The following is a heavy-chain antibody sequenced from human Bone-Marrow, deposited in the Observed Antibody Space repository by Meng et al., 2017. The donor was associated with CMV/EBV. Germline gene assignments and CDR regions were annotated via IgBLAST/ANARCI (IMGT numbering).Heavy chain of an antibody. Sequence: ASVKVSCKASGGTFSSYAISWVRQAPGQGLEWMGWINPNSGGTNYAQKFQGRVTMTRDTSISTAYMELSRLRSDDTAVYYCARAIRGVVAAIDYWGQGTLVTVSS. D-gene: IGHD2-15*01. CDR3: ARAIRGVVAAIDY. CDR2: INPNSGGT. V-gene: IGHV1-2*02. J-gene: IGHJ4*02. CDR1: GGTFSSYA.